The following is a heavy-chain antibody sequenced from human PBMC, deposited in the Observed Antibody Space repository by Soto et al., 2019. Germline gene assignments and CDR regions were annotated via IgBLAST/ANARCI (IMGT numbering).Heavy chain of an antibody. CDR1: GVSISSNYY. CDR3: VRSFGWYAIDY. CDR2: ISHIGSV. D-gene: IGHD6-19*01. J-gene: IGHJ4*02. Sequence: QVLLQESGPGLVQPSGTLSLSCAVSGVSISSNYYWGWVRQSPGTGLEWLGDISHIGSVNYSPSLMSRVTISMDRSENHFSLKLNSVTAADTAVYYCVRSFGWYAIDYWGQGTLVIVSS. V-gene: IGHV4-4*02.